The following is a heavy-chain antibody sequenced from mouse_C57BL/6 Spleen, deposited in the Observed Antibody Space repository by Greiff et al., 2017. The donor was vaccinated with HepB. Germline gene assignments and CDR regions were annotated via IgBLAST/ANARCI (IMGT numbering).Heavy chain of an antibody. CDR3: ASRHYDGFDY. CDR2: IHPNSGST. V-gene: IGHV1-64*01. D-gene: IGHD2-3*01. Sequence: QVQLQQPGAELVKPGASVKLSCKASGYTFTSYWMHWVKQRPGQGLEWIGMIHPNSGSTNYNEKFKSKATLTVDKSSSTACMQLSSLTSEDSAVYYCASRHYDGFDYWGQGTTLTVSS. CDR1: GYTFTSYW. J-gene: IGHJ2*01.